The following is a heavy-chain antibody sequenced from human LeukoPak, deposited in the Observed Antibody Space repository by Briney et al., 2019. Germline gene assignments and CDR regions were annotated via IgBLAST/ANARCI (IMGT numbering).Heavy chain of an antibody. CDR1: GYTFTGYY. D-gene: IGHD3-3*01. Sequence: ASVKVSCKASGYTFTGYYMHWVRQAPGQGLEWMGRINPNSGGTNYAQKFQGRVTMTRDTSISAAYMELSRLKSDDTAVYYCARKIDFWSGYSYWGQGTLVTVSS. CDR3: ARKIDFWSGYSY. J-gene: IGHJ4*02. V-gene: IGHV1-2*06. CDR2: INPNSGGT.